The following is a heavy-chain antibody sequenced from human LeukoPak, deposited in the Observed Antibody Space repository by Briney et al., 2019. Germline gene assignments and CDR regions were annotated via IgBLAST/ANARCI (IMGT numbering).Heavy chain of an antibody. D-gene: IGHD2-2*01. J-gene: IGHJ6*03. CDR1: GYTFTSYG. CDR3: ARNCGVVVPAAAIPIYYYYYMDV. CDR2: ISAYNGNT. Sequence: ASVTVSCKASGYTFTSYGISWVRQAPGQGLEWMGWISAYNGNTNYAQKLQGRVTMTTDTSTSTAYMELRSLRSDDTVVYYCARNCGVVVPAAAIPIYYYYYMDVWGKGTTVTVSS. V-gene: IGHV1-18*01.